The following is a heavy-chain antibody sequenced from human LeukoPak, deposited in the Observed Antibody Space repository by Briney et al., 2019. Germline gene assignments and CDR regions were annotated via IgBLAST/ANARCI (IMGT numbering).Heavy chain of an antibody. CDR2: INDSGGST. V-gene: IGHV3-23*01. Sequence: GGSLRLSCAASGFTFDDHGMSWVRQAPGKGLEWVSAINDSGGSTYYADSVKGRFTISRDNSKNTLYLQMNSLRAEDTAVYYCAKPAISSRGWYYDYWGQGTLVTVSS. CDR1: GFTFDDHG. D-gene: IGHD6-19*01. J-gene: IGHJ4*02. CDR3: AKPAISSRGWYYDY.